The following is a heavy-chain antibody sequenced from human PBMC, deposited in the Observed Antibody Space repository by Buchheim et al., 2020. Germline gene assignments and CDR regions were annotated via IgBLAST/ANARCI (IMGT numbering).Heavy chain of an antibody. D-gene: IGHD3-10*01. CDR3: ATDPHYPSGSY. CDR1: GFTFSGYE. Sequence: EVFLVESGGGLVQPGGSLRLSCAASGFTFSGYEMNWVRQAPGKGLECIAYISASGGSTYYVDSVRGRFTISRDNPKNSLYLQMNSLRVEDTAVYYCATDPHYPSGSYWGRGTL. J-gene: IGHJ1*01. V-gene: IGHV3-48*03. CDR2: ISASGGST.